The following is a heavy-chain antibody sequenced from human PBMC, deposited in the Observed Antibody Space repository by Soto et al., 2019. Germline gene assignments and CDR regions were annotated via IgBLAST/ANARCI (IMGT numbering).Heavy chain of an antibody. Sequence: PSETLSLTCTVSGGSIGSYHWSWVRQPPGKGLEWIASVYYTGTTNYNPSLGSRVTISIDAPGNRFSMEITSVTAADTAIYYCARDTVLAGMFDFWGQGTLVTVSS. CDR3: ARDTVLAGMFDF. V-gene: IGHV4-59*01. D-gene: IGHD4-17*01. J-gene: IGHJ4*02. CDR1: GGSIGSYH. CDR2: VYYTGTT.